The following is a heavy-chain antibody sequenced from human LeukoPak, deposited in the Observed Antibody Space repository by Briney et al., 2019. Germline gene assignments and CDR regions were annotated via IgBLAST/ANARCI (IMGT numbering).Heavy chain of an antibody. CDR3: ARARLSGCEAN. J-gene: IGHJ4*02. CDR2: IKQGGSEK. D-gene: IGHD5-12*01. CDR1: GFTFSSYW. Sequence: TGGSLRLSCAASGFTFSSYWMSWVRQAPGKGLEWVANIKQGGSEKYYVDSVKGRFTISRDNAKNSLYLQMNSLRAEDTAVYYCARARLSGCEANWGQGTLVTVSS. V-gene: IGHV3-7*01.